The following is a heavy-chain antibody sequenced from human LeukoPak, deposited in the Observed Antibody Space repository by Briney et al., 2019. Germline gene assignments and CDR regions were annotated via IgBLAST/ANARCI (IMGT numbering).Heavy chain of an antibody. J-gene: IGHJ4*02. CDR2: ISSSGATT. Sequence: PGGSLRLSCASSGFTFSTYAMSWVRQVPGKGLEWVSGISSSGATTYYADSVKGRFTISRDNSKNMLYLQMNSLRAEDTAVYYCATYGSGTKYRKGFDYWGQGTLVTVSS. CDR3: ATYGSGTKYRKGFDY. CDR1: GFTFSTYA. V-gene: IGHV3-23*01. D-gene: IGHD3-10*01.